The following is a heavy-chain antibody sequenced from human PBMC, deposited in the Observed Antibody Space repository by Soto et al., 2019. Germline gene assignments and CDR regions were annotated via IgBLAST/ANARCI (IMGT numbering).Heavy chain of an antibody. CDR3: ARVFLCSGWYESMTAYYYYYFMDV. CDR2: INSDGSST. D-gene: IGHD6-19*01. V-gene: IGHV3-74*01. J-gene: IGHJ6*02. Sequence: GGSLRLSCAASGFTFSSYWMHWVRQAPGKGLVWVSRINSDGSSTSYADSVKGRFTISRDNAKNTLYLQMNSLRAEDTAVYYCARVFLCSGWYESMTAYYYYYFMDVWGQGTTVTVSS. CDR1: GFTFSSYW.